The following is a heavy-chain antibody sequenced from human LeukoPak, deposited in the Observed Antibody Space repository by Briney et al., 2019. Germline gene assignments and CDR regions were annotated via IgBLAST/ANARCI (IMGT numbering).Heavy chain of an antibody. CDR3: ARGGGTLDH. D-gene: IGHD3-16*01. V-gene: IGHV4-59*01. CDR1: GDSINNYY. Sequence: SETLSLTCSVSGDSINNYYWSWIRQPPGKGLEWIGCFDDRGRTTYNASLISRVTISVDTSNNEFSLRLTSVTAEDTAVYYCARGGGTLDHWGQGILVTVSS. CDR2: FDDRGRT. J-gene: IGHJ4*02.